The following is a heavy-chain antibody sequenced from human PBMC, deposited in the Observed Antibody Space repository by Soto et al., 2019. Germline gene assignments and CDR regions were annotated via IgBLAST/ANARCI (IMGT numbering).Heavy chain of an antibody. D-gene: IGHD3-10*01. V-gene: IGHV3-11*01. CDR1: GLTFSDCY. CDR3: ARVRFGEWGYAMHV. J-gene: IGHJ6*02. CDR2: ISSSGSSI. Sequence: QVQLVESGGGLVKPGGSLRLSCAASGLTFSDCYMNWIRQSPGKGLEWVSYISSSGSSINYAGSVKGRFTISRDNAKNSLYLQMNSLRAEDMAMYYCARVRFGEWGYAMHVWGQGTTVTVSS.